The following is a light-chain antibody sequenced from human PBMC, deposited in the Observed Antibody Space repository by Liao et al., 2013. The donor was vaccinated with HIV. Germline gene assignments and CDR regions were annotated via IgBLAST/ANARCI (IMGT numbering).Light chain of an antibody. CDR2: QDT. J-gene: IGLJ1*01. CDR1: DIGYTS. Sequence: SHMLTQPPSVSVAPGETARITCEGSDIGYTSVHWYRQKSGQAPILVIYQDTKRPSGISDRFSGSNSGNTATLTISGTQALDEADYFCQAWDSNTNYVFGTGTQVTVL. V-gene: IGLV3-9*02. CDR3: QAWDSNTNYV.